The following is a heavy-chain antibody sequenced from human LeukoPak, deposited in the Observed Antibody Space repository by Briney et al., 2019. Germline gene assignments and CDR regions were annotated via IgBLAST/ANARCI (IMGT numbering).Heavy chain of an antibody. D-gene: IGHD1-26*01. CDR3: VRWDDY. Sequence: GGSLRLSCAASGFTFSYYWMSWVRQAPGKWLEWVANIKQDGNEKYYVDSVKGRFTISRDNAKNSLYLQMNSLRAEDTALYYCVRWDDYWGQGTLVTVSS. J-gene: IGHJ4*02. CDR1: GFTFSYYW. V-gene: IGHV3-7*01. CDR2: IKQDGNEK.